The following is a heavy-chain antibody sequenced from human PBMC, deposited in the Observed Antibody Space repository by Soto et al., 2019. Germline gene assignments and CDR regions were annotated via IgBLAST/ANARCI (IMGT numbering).Heavy chain of an antibody. D-gene: IGHD2-2*01. CDR2: IYYSGST. CDR1: GGSISSGGYY. CDR3: ARGSTRLRFLDP. Sequence: SSETLSLTCTVSGGSISSGGYYWSWIRQHPGKGLEWIGYIYYSGSTYYNPSLKSRVTISVDTSKNQFSLKLSSVTAADTAVYYCARGSTRLRFLDPWGQGTLVTVSS. J-gene: IGHJ5*02. V-gene: IGHV4-31*03.